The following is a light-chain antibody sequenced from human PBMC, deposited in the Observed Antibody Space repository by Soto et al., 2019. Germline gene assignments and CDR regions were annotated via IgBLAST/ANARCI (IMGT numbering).Light chain of an antibody. V-gene: IGLV1-51*01. CDR1: RSNIGNNY. CDR2: DSN. Sequence: QSLLTQPPSLSAAPGQTVTISCSGSRSNIGNNYVSWYQQFPGAAPKLLIYDSNKRPSGIPERFTASKSGTSATLGITGLRTGDEADYYCGAWDGSLEFYIVGNGTKVTVL. CDR3: GAWDGSLEFYI. J-gene: IGLJ1*01.